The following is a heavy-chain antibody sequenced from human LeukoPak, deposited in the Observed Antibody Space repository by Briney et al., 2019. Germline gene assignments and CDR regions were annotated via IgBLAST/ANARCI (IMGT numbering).Heavy chain of an antibody. J-gene: IGHJ3*02. V-gene: IGHV3-23*01. CDR3: AKKVAGIYAFDI. Sequence: PGGSLRLSCAASRFTFSSYAMSWVRPAQGKGLEWVSATSDNGGSRYYADSVKGRFTISRDNSTSTLYLQMNSLRAEDTDVYYCAKKVAGIYAFDIWGQGTMVTVS. CDR2: TSDNGGSR. CDR1: RFTFSSYA.